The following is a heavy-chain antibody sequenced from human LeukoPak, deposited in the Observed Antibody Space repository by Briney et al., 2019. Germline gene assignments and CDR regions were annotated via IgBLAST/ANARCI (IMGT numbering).Heavy chain of an antibody. CDR1: GYSFTSYW. CDR2: IYPDDSET. CDR3: ARQVDTAMGLHWNFDY. J-gene: IGHJ4*02. Sequence: GESLKISCQGSGYSFTSYWIDWVRQMPGKGLEWMGTIYPDDSETKYSPSFRGQVTISADKSINTAYLQWHTLKASDTAMYFCARQVDTAMGLHWNFDYWGQGTLVTVSS. D-gene: IGHD5-18*01. V-gene: IGHV5-51*01.